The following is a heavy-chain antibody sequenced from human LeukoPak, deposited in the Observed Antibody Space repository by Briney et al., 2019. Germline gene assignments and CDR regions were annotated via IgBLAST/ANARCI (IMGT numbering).Heavy chain of an antibody. Sequence: ASVKVSCKASGYTFTGDYMHWVRQAPGQGLEWMGWINPNSVGTNYAQKFQGRVTMTRDTSISTAYMELSRLRSDDTAVYYCAGVAIAARTVYYFDYWGQGTLVTVSS. V-gene: IGHV1-2*02. CDR3: AGVAIAARTVYYFDY. D-gene: IGHD6-6*01. CDR2: INPNSVGT. J-gene: IGHJ4*02. CDR1: GYTFTGDY.